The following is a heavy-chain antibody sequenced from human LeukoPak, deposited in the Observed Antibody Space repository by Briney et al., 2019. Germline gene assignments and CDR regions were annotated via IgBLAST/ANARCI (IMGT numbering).Heavy chain of an antibody. Sequence: QSSETLSLTCAVYGGSFSGYYWSWIWQPAGKGLEWIGRIYTSGSTNYNPSLKSRVTMSVDTSKNQFSLKLSSVTAADTAVYYCAREIEDYIVGALHFDYWGQGTLVTVSS. CDR1: GGSFSGYY. CDR3: AREIEDYIVGALHFDY. D-gene: IGHD1-26*01. CDR2: IYTSGST. J-gene: IGHJ4*02. V-gene: IGHV4-4*07.